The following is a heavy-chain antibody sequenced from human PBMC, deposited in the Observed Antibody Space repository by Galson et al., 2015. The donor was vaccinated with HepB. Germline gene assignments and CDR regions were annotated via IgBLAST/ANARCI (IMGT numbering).Heavy chain of an antibody. CDR1: GFTFTSSA. D-gene: IGHD2-2*01. V-gene: IGHV1-58*02. CDR3: AAGPVSYQLPGEYYYYGLDV. J-gene: IGHJ6*02. Sequence: SVKVSCKASGFTFTSSAMQWVRQARGQRLEWIGWIVVGSGNTNYAQKTQVRITITRDMSTSTANMELSSLSSEDTAGNYCAAGPVSYQLPGEYYYYGLDVWGQGTTVTVSS. CDR2: IVVGSGNT.